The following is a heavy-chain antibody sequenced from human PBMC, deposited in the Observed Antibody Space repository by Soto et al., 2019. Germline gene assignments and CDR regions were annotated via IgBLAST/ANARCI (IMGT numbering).Heavy chain of an antibody. CDR2: INAGNGNT. D-gene: IGHD3-16*01. J-gene: IGHJ5*02. V-gene: IGHV1-3*01. Sequence: APVKVSCKASGYTFTSHAMHWVRQAPGQRLEWMGWINAGNGNTKYSQKFQGRVTITRDTSASTAYMELSSLRSEDTAVYYCARGYGGPIGWFDPWGQGTLVTVSS. CDR1: GYTFTSHA. CDR3: ARGYGGPIGWFDP.